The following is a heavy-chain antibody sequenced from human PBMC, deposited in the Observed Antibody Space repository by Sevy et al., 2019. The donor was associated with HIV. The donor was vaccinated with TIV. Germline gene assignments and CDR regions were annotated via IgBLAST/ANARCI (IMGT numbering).Heavy chain of an antibody. CDR2: ISNTGRTI. Sequence: GGSLRLSCAASGFTFSDYYMAWIRQAPGKGLEWISYISNTGRTIYYADSVKGRFIMSRDNSKKSLDLQMNSLRDEDTAVYYCVREDCTSGYSGPIGHFDYWGQGALVTV. CDR3: VREDCTSGYSGPIGHFDY. V-gene: IGHV3-11*01. J-gene: IGHJ4*02. CDR1: GFTFSDYY. D-gene: IGHD5-12*01.